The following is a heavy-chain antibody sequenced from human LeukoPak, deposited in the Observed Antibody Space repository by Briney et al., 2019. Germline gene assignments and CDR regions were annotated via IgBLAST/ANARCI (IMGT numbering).Heavy chain of an antibody. CDR1: GYTFTNYD. Sequence: ASVKVSCKASGYTFTNYDINWVRQATGQGLEWMGWMNPNSGNPGYAQKFQGRVTITRNTSISTTYMELSSLRSEDTAVYYCARGPLNDHRRGFDYWGQGTLVSVSS. V-gene: IGHV1-8*03. D-gene: IGHD1-1*01. J-gene: IGHJ4*02. CDR3: ARGPLNDHRRGFDY. CDR2: MNPNSGNP.